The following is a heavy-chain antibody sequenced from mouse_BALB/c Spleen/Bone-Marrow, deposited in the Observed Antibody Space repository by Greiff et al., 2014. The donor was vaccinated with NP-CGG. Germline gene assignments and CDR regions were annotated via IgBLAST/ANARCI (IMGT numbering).Heavy chain of an antibody. J-gene: IGHJ3*01. CDR2: INPDSSTI. CDR3: ARRAGTWFAY. CDR1: GFDFSRYW. Sequence: DVKLVESGGGLVQPGGSLKLSCAASGFDFSRYWMSWVRQAPGKGLEWIGEINPDSSTINYTPSLKDKFIISRDNAKNTLYLQXXXXRSXDTALYYCARRAGTWFAYWGQGTLVTVSA. V-gene: IGHV4-1*02. D-gene: IGHD4-1*01.